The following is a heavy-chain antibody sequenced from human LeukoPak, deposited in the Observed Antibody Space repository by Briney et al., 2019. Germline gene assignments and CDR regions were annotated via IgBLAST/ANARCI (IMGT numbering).Heavy chain of an antibody. V-gene: IGHV5-51*01. CDR1: GSSFTSYW. J-gene: IGHJ5*02. CDR3: ARHYGTIANWFDP. D-gene: IGHD1-1*01. CDR2: IYPGDSDT. Sequence: GESLQISCKGSGSSFTSYWIGWVRQLPGKGLEWMGIIYPGDSDTRYSPSFQGQVTISADKSISTAYLQWSSLKASDTAMYYCARHYGTIANWFDPWGQGTLVTVSS.